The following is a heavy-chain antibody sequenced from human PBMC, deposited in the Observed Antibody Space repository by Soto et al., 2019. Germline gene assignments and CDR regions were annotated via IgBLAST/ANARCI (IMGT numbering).Heavy chain of an antibody. CDR1: GGSISSYY. Sequence: SETLSLTCTVSGGSISSYYWSWIRQPAGKGLEWIGRIYTSGSTNYNPSLKSRVTMSVDTSKNQFSLKLSSVTAADTAVYYCARAKKGIAAAENWFDPWGQGTLVTVSS. D-gene: IGHD6-13*01. CDR2: IYTSGST. CDR3: ARAKKGIAAAENWFDP. V-gene: IGHV4-4*07. J-gene: IGHJ5*02.